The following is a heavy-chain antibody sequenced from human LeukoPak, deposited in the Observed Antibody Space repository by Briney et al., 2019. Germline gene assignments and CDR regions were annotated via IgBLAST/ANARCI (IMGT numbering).Heavy chain of an antibody. Sequence: SETLSLTCTVSGGSISSGGYYWSWIRQHPGQGLEWIGYIYYSGSTYYNPSLKSRVTISVDTSKNQFSLKLSSVTAADTAVYYCARDGGYSYGFDYWGQGTLVTVSS. D-gene: IGHD5-18*01. J-gene: IGHJ4*02. V-gene: IGHV4-31*03. CDR3: ARDGGYSYGFDY. CDR1: GGSISSGGYY. CDR2: IYYSGST.